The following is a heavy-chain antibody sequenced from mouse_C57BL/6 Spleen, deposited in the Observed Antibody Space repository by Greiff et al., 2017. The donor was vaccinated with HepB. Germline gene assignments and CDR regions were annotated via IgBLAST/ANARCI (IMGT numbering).Heavy chain of an antibody. V-gene: IGHV1-80*01. CDR2: IYPGDGDT. Sequence: HVKQSGAELVKPGASVKISCKASGYAFSSYWMNWVKQRPGKGLEWIGQIYPGDGDTNYNGKFKGKATLTADKSSSTAYMQLSSLTSEDSAVYFCAREVLLRYFDVWGTGTTVTVSS. CDR1: GYAFSSYW. CDR3: AREVLLRYFDV. D-gene: IGHD1-1*01. J-gene: IGHJ1*03.